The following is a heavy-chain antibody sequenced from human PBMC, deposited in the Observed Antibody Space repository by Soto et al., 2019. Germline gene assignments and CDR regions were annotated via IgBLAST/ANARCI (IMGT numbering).Heavy chain of an antibody. CDR3: ARDFDWFDP. Sequence: GGSLRVPTGAAGFTFINYSMNWVRQAPGKGLEWVSYISSSSSTIYYADSVKGRFTISRDNAKNSLYLQMNSLRAEDTAVYYCARDFDWFDPWGQGTLVTVSS. CDR2: ISSSSSTI. CDR1: GFTFINYS. J-gene: IGHJ5*02. V-gene: IGHV3-48*01.